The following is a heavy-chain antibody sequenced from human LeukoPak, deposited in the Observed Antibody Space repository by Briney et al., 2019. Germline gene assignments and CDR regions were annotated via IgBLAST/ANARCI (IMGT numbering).Heavy chain of an antibody. Sequence: GASVKVSCKASGGTFSSYAISWVRQAPGQGLEWMGRIIPILGIANYAQKFQGRVTITADKSTSTAYMELSSLRSEDTAVYYCARRYYDSSGSSYCYYGMDVWGQGTTVTVSS. D-gene: IGHD3-22*01. CDR2: IIPILGIA. J-gene: IGHJ6*02. CDR3: ARRYYDSSGSSYCYYGMDV. CDR1: GGTFSSYA. V-gene: IGHV1-69*04.